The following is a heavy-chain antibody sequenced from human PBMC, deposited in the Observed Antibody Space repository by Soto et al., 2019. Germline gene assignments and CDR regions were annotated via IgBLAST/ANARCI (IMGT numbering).Heavy chain of an antibody. J-gene: IGHJ4*02. Sequence: TGGSLILSCAASGFTFSSYGMHWVRQAPGKGLEWVAGINWNGGSKGYADSVKGRFTISRDNAKSSLYLQMNNLRAEDTAFYFCARATQSYYDTSGYYSYVHWGQGAQVTVSS. CDR1: GFTFSSYG. CDR2: INWNGGSK. CDR3: ARATQSYYDTSGYYSYVH. D-gene: IGHD3-22*01. V-gene: IGHV3-20*04.